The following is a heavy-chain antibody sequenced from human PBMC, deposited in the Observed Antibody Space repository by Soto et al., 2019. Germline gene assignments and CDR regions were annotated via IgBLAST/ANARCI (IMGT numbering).Heavy chain of an antibody. V-gene: IGHV3-7*01. Sequence: EVQLVESGGALVQPGGSLRLTCATTGFTFSNYWLTWVRQPPGKGLEWVANINKDGSQTSCVNSVKGRFTIFRDNAKSSLCLQMNCLGCKVTTKFYCVKELAAAQWVQGNLVSVSS. J-gene: IGHJ4*02. CDR3: VKELAAAQ. CDR1: GFTFSNYW. D-gene: IGHD6-25*01. CDR2: INKDGSQT.